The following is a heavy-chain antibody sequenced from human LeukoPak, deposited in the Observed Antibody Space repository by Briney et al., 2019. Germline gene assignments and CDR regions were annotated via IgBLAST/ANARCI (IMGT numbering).Heavy chain of an antibody. CDR2: IRPTSHGSTT. D-gene: IGHD3-10*01. CDR3: SSRRFGDFVAGYY. CDR1: GITFDDYS. V-gene: IGHV3-49*04. J-gene: IGHJ4*02. Sequence: GGSLRLSCTASGITFDDYSVSWVRQAPGKGLEWVGFIRPTSHGSTTDFAASVKGRFSISKDDSKTVAYLQMNSLETEDTAVHYCSSRRFGDFVAGYYWGQGTLVTVSS.